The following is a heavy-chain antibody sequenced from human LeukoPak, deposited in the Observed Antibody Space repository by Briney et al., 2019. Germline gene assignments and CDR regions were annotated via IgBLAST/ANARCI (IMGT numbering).Heavy chain of an antibody. V-gene: IGHV1-18*01. CDR2: ISAYNGNT. CDR1: GYTFTSYG. J-gene: IGHJ2*01. D-gene: IGHD3-3*01. Sequence: ASVKVSCKASGYTFTSYGISWVRQAPGQGLEWMGWISAYNGNTNYAQKLQGRVTMTTDTSTSTAYMELSSLRSEDTAVYHCARDVSGSGYYVKTWYFDLWGRGTLVTVSS. CDR3: ARDVSGSGYYVKTWYFDL.